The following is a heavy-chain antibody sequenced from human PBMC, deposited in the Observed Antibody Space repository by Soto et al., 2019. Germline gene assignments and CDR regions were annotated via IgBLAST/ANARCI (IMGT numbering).Heavy chain of an antibody. CDR1: GFTFSSYA. CDR3: AIRGRGGYYYDSSGYYFDY. V-gene: IGHV3-23*01. CDR2: ISGSGGST. D-gene: IGHD3-22*01. J-gene: IGHJ4*02. Sequence: EVQLLESGGGLVQPGGSLRLSCAASGFTFSSYAMSWVRQAPGKGLEWVSAISGSGGSTYYAYSVKGRFTISRDNSKNRLYLQMNSLRAEDTAVYYCAIRGRGGYYYDSSGYYFDYWGQGTLVTVSS.